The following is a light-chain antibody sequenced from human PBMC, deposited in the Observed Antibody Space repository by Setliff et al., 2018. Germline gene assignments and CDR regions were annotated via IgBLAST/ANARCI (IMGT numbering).Light chain of an antibody. J-gene: IGLJ3*02. Sequence: QSALTQPPSASGTPGQRVTISCSGSNSNIGSNTVNWYQHLPGTTPKLLIYGNSQRPSGVPDRFSGSKSGTSASLAISGLQSVDEANYYCAAWDDSLNGYWVFGGGTQLTVL. V-gene: IGLV1-44*01. CDR1: NSNIGSNT. CDR3: AAWDDSLNGYWV. CDR2: GNS.